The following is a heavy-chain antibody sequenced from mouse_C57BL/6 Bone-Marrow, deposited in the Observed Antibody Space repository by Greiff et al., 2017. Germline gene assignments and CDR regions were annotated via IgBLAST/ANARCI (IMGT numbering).Heavy chain of an antibody. CDR2: ISDGGSYT. Sequence: EVMLVESGGGLVKPGGSLKLSCAASGFTFSSYAMSWVRQTPEKRLEWVATISDGGSYTYYPDNVKGRFTISSDNAKNNLYLQMSHLKSEDTAMYYCGRGGAYYGSRAYWGQGTLVTVSA. J-gene: IGHJ3*01. D-gene: IGHD1-1*01. V-gene: IGHV5-4*03. CDR3: GRGGAYYGSRAY. CDR1: GFTFSSYA.